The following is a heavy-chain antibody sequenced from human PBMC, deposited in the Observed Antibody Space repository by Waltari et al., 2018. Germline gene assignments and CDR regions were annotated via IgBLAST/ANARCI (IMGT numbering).Heavy chain of an antibody. J-gene: IGHJ5*02. CDR3: ARGRDVFANFDYNWFDP. CDR1: GCSFINYD. CDR2: VNPNSGAT. V-gene: IGHV1-8*02. D-gene: IGHD3-3*01. Sequence: QVQLVQSGAEVLRPGASVKVSCQASGCSFINYDINWGRQAAGQGLEWMGWVNPNSGATAYAQRFQGRITMTWDTSISTAYMELSNLRSDDTAVLYCARGRDVFANFDYNWFDPWGQGTLVTVSS.